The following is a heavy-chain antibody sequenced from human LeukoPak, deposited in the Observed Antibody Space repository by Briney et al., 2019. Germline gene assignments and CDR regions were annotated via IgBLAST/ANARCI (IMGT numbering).Heavy chain of an antibody. D-gene: IGHD6-19*01. CDR1: GFTFSSYE. Sequence: GGSLRLSCAASGFTFSSYEMNWVRQAPGKGLEWVSYISSSGSTIYYADSVKGRFTISRDSAKNSLYLQMNSLRAEDTAVYYCARTSYSGGWYFFDYWGQGTLVTVSS. V-gene: IGHV3-48*03. CDR2: ISSSGSTI. J-gene: IGHJ4*02. CDR3: ARTSYSGGWYFFDY.